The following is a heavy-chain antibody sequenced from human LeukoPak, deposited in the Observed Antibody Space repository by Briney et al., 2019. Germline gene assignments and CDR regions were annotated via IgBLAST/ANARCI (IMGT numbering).Heavy chain of an antibody. CDR2: ISYDGSNK. Sequence: GRSLRLSCAASGFTFSSYAMHWVRQAPGKGLEWVAVISYDGSNKYYADSVKGRFTISRDNSKDTLYLQMNSLRAEDTAVYYCARDAPSYWGQGTLVTVSS. CDR3: ARDAPSY. V-gene: IGHV3-30-3*01. J-gene: IGHJ4*02. CDR1: GFTFSSYA.